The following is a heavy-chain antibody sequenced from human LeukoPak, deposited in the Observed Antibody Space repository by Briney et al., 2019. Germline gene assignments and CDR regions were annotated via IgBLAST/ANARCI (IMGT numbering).Heavy chain of an antibody. Sequence: SETLSLTCAVYGGSFSGYYWSWIRQPPGKGLEWIGEINHSGSTNYNPSLKSRVTISVDTSKNQFSLKLSSVTAADTAVYYCARAPGGVFWSGYDDYWGQGTLVTVSS. D-gene: IGHD3-3*01. V-gene: IGHV4-34*01. CDR3: ARAPGGVFWSGYDDY. CDR1: GGSFSGYY. CDR2: INHSGST. J-gene: IGHJ4*02.